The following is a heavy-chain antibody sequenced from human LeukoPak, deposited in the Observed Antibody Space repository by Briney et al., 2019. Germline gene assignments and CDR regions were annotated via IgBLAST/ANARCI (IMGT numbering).Heavy chain of an antibody. V-gene: IGHV3-21*01. D-gene: IGHD3-10*01. J-gene: IGHJ3*02. CDR2: ISSSSSYI. Sequence: GGSLRLSCASSGFTFSTYAMNWVRQAPGKGLEWVSSISSSSSYIYYADSVKGRFTFSRDNAKNSLYLQMNNLRAEDTAVYYCARAIQNYYGSGSYYRDAFDIWGQGTMVTVSS. CDR1: GFTFSTYA. CDR3: ARAIQNYYGSGSYYRDAFDI.